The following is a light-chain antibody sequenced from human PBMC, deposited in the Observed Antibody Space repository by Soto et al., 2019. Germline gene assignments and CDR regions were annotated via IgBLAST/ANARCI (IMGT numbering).Light chain of an antibody. CDR2: GAS. CDR3: QQYDTSPYT. Sequence: DIVLRQSPGTLSLSPGERATLSCRASQSIGNRNLAWYQLKPGQAPRLLIYGASSRATGITDRFSGSGSGSYFTLTISRLEPEDFAVYYCQQYDTSPYTFCQGTKLQIK. V-gene: IGKV3-20*01. CDR1: QSIGNRN. J-gene: IGKJ2*01.